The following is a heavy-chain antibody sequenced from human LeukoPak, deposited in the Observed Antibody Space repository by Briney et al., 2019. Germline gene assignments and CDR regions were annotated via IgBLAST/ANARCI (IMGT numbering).Heavy chain of an antibody. CDR1: GFTFSSYA. Sequence: GESLRLSCAASGFTFSSYAMSWVRQAPGKGLEWVSTISDSGGSTNYADSVKGRFTISRDNSKNTLYLQMNSLRAEDTALYYCAKGTYRSSWYNYFDYWGQGTLVTVSS. D-gene: IGHD6-13*01. V-gene: IGHV3-23*01. CDR2: ISDSGGST. J-gene: IGHJ4*02. CDR3: AKGTYRSSWYNYFDY.